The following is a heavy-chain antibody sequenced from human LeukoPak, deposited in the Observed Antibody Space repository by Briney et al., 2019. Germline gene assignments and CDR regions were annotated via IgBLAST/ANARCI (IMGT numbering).Heavy chain of an antibody. Sequence: HSGGSLRLSCAASGFTFSSYVTSWVRQAPGKGLEWVSSISNSGGSTYYADSVKGRFTISRDNSKNTLYLQMNSLRAEDTAVYYCAKEGFDSWGQGTLVTVSS. V-gene: IGHV3-23*01. CDR1: GFTFSSYV. CDR3: AKEGFDS. CDR2: ISNSGGST. J-gene: IGHJ4*02.